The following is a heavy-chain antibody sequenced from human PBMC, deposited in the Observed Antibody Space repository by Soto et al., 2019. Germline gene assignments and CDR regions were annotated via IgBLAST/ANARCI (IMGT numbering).Heavy chain of an antibody. CDR2: IYYSGST. D-gene: IGHD3-9*01. CDR1: GGSVSSGSYY. Sequence: PSETLSLTCTVSGGSVSSGSYYWSWIRQPPGKGLEWIGYIYYSGSTNYNPSLKSRVTISVDTSKNQFSLKLSSVTAADTAVYYCASFDILTGYTLDYWGQGTLVTVSS. CDR3: ASFDILTGYTLDY. V-gene: IGHV4-61*01. J-gene: IGHJ4*02.